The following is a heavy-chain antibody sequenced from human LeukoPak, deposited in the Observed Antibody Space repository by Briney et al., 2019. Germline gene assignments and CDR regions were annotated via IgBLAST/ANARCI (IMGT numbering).Heavy chain of an antibody. CDR1: GFTFRDYY. Sequence: PGGSLRLSCAAFGFTFRDYYMTWIRQGPGKGLEWVSNISSSSTYTNYAGSVKGRFTISRDNAKNSLYLQMNSLRAEDTAVYYCARVLGATFDDYYGMQLWGQGTTVTVSS. CDR2: ISSSSTYT. D-gene: IGHD1-26*01. J-gene: IGHJ6*01. V-gene: IGHV3-11*05. CDR3: ARVLGATFDDYYGMQL.